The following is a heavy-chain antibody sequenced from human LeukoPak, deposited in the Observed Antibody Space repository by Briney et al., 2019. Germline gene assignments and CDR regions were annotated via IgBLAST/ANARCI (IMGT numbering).Heavy chain of an antibody. J-gene: IGHJ6*02. CDR3: ARALYSGSFYGMDV. D-gene: IGHD1-26*01. Sequence: GGSLRLSCAASGFTFSGYGIHGVRQAPGKGLEWVAIIWHDGSRKYYVDSVKGRFTISRDNSKNTLYLQMDSLRAEDTAVYYCARALYSGSFYGMDVWGQGTTVTVS. V-gene: IGHV3-33*01. CDR2: IWHDGSRK. CDR1: GFTFSGYG.